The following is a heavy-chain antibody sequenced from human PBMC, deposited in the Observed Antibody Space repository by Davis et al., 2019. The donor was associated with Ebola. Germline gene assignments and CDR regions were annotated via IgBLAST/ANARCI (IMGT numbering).Heavy chain of an antibody. V-gene: IGHV1-46*01. CDR1: GYTFTSYG. CDR3: ARANWNDWALGY. CDR2: INPSGGST. J-gene: IGHJ4*02. D-gene: IGHD1-1*01. Sequence: ASVKVSCKASGYTFTSYGISWVRQAPGQGLEWMGIINPSGGSTSYAQKFQGRVTMTRDTSTSTVYMEVSSLRSEDTAVYYCARANWNDWALGYWGQGTLVTVSS.